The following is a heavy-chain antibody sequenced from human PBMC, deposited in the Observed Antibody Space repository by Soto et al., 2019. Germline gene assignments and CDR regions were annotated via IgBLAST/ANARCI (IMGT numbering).Heavy chain of an antibody. CDR3: ARDRHPYSTKYYFDY. J-gene: IGHJ4*02. Sequence: PGKGLEWISSISGSGAYTYYADSVQGRFTISRDNSKNTLNLQMNSLRAEDTAVYYCARDRHPYSTKYYFDYWGQGTLVTVSS. D-gene: IGHD2-2*01. V-gene: IGHV3-23*01. CDR2: ISGSGAYT.